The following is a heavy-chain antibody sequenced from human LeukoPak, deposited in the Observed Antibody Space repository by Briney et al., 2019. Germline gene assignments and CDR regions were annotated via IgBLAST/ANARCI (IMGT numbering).Heavy chain of an antibody. CDR1: GGSISSGSYY. V-gene: IGHV4-61*02. CDR2: INTSGST. D-gene: IGHD2-15*01. Sequence: SQTLSLTCTVSGGSISSGSYYWSWIRQPAGKGLEWIGRINTSGSTNYSPSLKSRVTISVDTSKNQFSLKLSSVTAADTAVYYCAREGDSGYCSGGSCYGWRNLDYWGQGTLVTVSS. CDR3: AREGDSGYCSGGSCYGWRNLDY. J-gene: IGHJ4*02.